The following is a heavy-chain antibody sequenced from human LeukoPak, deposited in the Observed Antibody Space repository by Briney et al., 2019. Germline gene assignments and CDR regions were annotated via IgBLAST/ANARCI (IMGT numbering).Heavy chain of an antibody. D-gene: IGHD2/OR15-2a*01. CDR3: AKDRSPWSTTSTPGY. Sequence: PGGSLRLSCAASGFTFSSYAMSWVRQAPGKGLEWVSAISGSGGSKYYADSVKGRFTISRDNSKNTLYLQMNSLRAEDTAVYYCAKDRSPWSTTSTPGYWGQGTLVTVSS. CDR1: GFTFSSYA. CDR2: ISGSGGSK. V-gene: IGHV3-23*01. J-gene: IGHJ4*02.